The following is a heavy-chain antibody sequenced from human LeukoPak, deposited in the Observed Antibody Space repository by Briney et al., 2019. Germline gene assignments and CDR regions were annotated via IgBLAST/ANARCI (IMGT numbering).Heavy chain of an antibody. J-gene: IGHJ4*02. CDR1: GGSISSGDYY. V-gene: IGHV4-30-4*01. D-gene: IGHD6-19*01. CDR3: ARGWDPVAGFDY. CDR2: IYYSGST. Sequence: PSKTLSLTCTVSGGSISSGDYYWSWIRQPPGKGLEWIGYIYYSGSTYYNPSLKSRVTISVDTSKNQFSLKLSSVTAADTAVYYCARGWDPVAGFDYWGQGTLVTVSS.